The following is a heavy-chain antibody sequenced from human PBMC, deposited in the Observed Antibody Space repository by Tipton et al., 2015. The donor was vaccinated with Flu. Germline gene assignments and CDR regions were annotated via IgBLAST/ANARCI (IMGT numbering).Heavy chain of an antibody. CDR3: ARERPNYYYYGMDF. J-gene: IGHJ6*02. Sequence: LRLSCTVSGGSISSYYWNWIRQPPGKGLEWIGYIYYSRSTNYNPSLKSRVTISVDTSTNQFSLKLSSVTAADTAVSYCARERPNYYYYGMDFWGQGSTVPGSS. V-gene: IGHV4-59*01. CDR2: IYYSRST. CDR1: GGSISSYY.